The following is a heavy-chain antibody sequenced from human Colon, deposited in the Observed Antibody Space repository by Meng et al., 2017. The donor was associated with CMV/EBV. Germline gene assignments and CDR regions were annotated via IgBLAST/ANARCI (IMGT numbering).Heavy chain of an antibody. V-gene: IGHV1-2*06. CDR3: TREGFDY. J-gene: IGHJ4*02. Sequence: QVRLVQSGGEVQKPGASVKVSCKASGYTFTGYWMHWVRQAPGQGLEWMGRIKPSTGDTNYAQNFQGRVIVTRDTSISTVYMEVNSLTSDDTAVYYCTREGFDYWGQGALVTVSS. CDR1: GYTFTGYW. CDR2: IKPSTGDT.